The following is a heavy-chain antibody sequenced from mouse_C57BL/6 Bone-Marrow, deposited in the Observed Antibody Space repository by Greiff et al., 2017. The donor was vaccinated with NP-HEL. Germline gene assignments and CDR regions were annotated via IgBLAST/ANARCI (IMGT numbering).Heavy chain of an antibody. CDR2: INPYNGGT. CDR3: ARSLWLRYYFDY. Sequence: EVQLKQSGPVLVKPGASVKMSCKASGYTFTDYYMNWVKQSHGKSLEWIGVINPYNGGTSYNQKFKGKATLTVDKSSSTAYMELNSLTSEDSAVYYCARSLWLRYYFDYWGQGTTLTVSS. CDR1: GYTFTDYY. V-gene: IGHV1-19*01. J-gene: IGHJ2*01. D-gene: IGHD2-2*01.